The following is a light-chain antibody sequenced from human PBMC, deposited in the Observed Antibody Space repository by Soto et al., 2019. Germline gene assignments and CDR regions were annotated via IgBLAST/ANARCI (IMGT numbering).Light chain of an antibody. CDR2: AAS. CDR1: QGIRSC. J-gene: IGKJ2*01. V-gene: IGKV1-12*02. Sequence: DIQMTQSPSSVSASVGDRVTITCRASQGIRSCLAWYQQKPGKAPMLLIYAASSLPSGVPSRFSGSGSGTDFTLTINSLQPEDFATYYGQQANSFPYTFGQGTKLESK. CDR3: QQANSFPYT.